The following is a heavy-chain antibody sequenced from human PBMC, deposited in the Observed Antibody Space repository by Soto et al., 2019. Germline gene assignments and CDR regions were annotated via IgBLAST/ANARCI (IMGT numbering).Heavy chain of an antibody. D-gene: IGHD6-6*01. CDR1: GGSFSSYY. J-gene: IGHJ4*02. CDR3: ARVAAARPVDY. Sequence: SETLSLTCAVYGGSFSSYYWSWIRQPPGKGLEWIGEINHSGSTNYNPSLKSRVTISVDTSKNQFSLKLSSVTAADTAVYYCARVAAARPVDYWGQGTLVTVSS. CDR2: INHSGST. V-gene: IGHV4-34*01.